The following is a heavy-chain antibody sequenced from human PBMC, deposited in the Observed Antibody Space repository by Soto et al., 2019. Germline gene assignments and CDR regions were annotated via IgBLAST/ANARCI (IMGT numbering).Heavy chain of an antibody. CDR3: ARAPRGNYGYPSYFDY. V-gene: IGHV4-59*01. Sequence: SETLSLTCTVSGGNISSYYWSWIRQPPGKGLEWIGYIYYSGSTNYNPSLKSRVTISVDTSKNQFSLKLSSVTAADTAVYYCARAPRGNYGYPSYFDYWGQGTLVTVSS. CDR1: GGNISSYY. CDR2: IYYSGST. J-gene: IGHJ4*02. D-gene: IGHD3-10*01.